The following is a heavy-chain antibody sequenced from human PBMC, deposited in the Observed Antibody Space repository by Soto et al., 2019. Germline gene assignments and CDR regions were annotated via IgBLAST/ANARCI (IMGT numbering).Heavy chain of an antibody. CDR2: FDPEDGET. CDR3: ATVVTSSGWYRAFDI. Sequence: ASVKVSCKVSGYTLTELSMHWVRQAPGKGLEWMGGFDPEDGETIYAQKFQGRVTMTEDTSTDTAYMELSSLRPEDTAVYYCATVVTSSGWYRAFDIWGQGTMVTVSS. CDR1: GYTLTELS. D-gene: IGHD6-19*01. J-gene: IGHJ3*02. V-gene: IGHV1-24*01.